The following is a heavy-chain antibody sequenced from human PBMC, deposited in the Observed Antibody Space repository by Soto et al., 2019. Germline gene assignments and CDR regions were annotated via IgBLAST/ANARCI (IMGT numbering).Heavy chain of an antibody. V-gene: IGHV3-30-3*01. CDR2: ISYDGSNK. CDR3: ARDRGVADAFDI. Sequence: WSLRLSCAASGFTFSSYAMHWVRQAPGKGLEWVAVISYDGSNKYYADSVKGRFTISRDNSKNTLYLQMNSLRAEDTAVYYCARDRGVADAFDIWGQGTMVTVSS. D-gene: IGHD2-15*01. J-gene: IGHJ3*02. CDR1: GFTFSSYA.